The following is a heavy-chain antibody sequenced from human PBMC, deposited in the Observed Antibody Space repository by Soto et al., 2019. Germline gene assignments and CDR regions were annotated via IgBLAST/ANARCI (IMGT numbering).Heavy chain of an antibody. Sequence: SVKVSCKASGGTFSSYAISWVRQAPGQGLEWMGGIIPIFGTANYAQKFQGRVTITADKSTSTAYMELSSVSAADTAIYYCARGTRALITSFFAYWGQGLPVTVSS. CDR1: GGTFSSYA. CDR2: IIPIFGTA. CDR3: ARGTRALITSFFAY. J-gene: IGHJ4*02. D-gene: IGHD3-3*01. V-gene: IGHV1-69*06.